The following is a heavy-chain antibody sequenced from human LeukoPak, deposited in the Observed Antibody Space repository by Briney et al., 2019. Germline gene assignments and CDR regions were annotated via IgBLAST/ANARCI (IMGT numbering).Heavy chain of an antibody. J-gene: IGHJ4*02. CDR1: GFTFSNYA. V-gene: IGHV3-23*01. CDR2: ISGSGAST. Sequence: GGSLRLSCAASGFTFSNYAMSWVRQAPGKGLEWVSGISGSGASTYYTDSVKGRFTISRDNSKNTLYPQMNSLTVEDTAVYYCARSQSSSLIDYWGQGTLVTVSS. D-gene: IGHD6-13*01. CDR3: ARSQSSSLIDY.